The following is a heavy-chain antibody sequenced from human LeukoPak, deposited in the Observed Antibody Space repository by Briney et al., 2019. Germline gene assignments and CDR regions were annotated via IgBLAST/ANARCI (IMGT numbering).Heavy chain of an antibody. CDR2: INQRGNT. Sequence: SETLSLTCAVYGGSFSGYYWSGIRQPPGKGLEGIGKINQRGNTNYNPSLKSRVTIPVDTPKNQFSLSLSSVTAADTAVYYCARGHVGSGWPRRGRYFDYWGQGTLVTVSS. J-gene: IGHJ4*02. V-gene: IGHV4-34*01. CDR3: ARGHVGSGWPRRGRYFDY. D-gene: IGHD6-19*01. CDR1: GGSFSGYY.